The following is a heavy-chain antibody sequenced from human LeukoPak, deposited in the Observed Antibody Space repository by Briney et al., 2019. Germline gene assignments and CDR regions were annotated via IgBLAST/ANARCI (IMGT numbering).Heavy chain of an antibody. V-gene: IGHV3-33*01. CDR2: IWYDGSNK. D-gene: IGHD6-19*01. J-gene: IGHJ4*02. CDR1: GFTFSSYG. CDR3: ARDMSSGWYAILYYFDY. Sequence: PGGSLRLSCAASGFTFSSYGMHWVRQAPGKGLEWVAVIWYDGSNKYYADSVKGRFTISRDNSKNTLYLQMNSLRAEDTAVYYCARDMSSGWYAILYYFDYWGQGTLVTVSS.